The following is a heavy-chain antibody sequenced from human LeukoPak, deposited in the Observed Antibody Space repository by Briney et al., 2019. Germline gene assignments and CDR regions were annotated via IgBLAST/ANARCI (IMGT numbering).Heavy chain of an antibody. CDR2: INTYGTSA. Sequence: GGSLRLSCEVSGFTFSSYWMNWVRQVPGKGLAWVSHINTYGTSAIYADSVKGRFTISRDNAKNMLFLQMDSLRAEDTAVYYCARDNGYKFDYWGQGTLVTVSS. D-gene: IGHD5-24*01. CDR1: GFTFSSYW. V-gene: IGHV3-74*01. CDR3: ARDNGYKFDY. J-gene: IGHJ4*02.